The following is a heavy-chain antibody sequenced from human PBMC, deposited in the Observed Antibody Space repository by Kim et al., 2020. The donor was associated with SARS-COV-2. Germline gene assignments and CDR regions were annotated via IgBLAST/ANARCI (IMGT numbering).Heavy chain of an antibody. J-gene: IGHJ4*02. V-gene: IGHV4-31*03. CDR2: IYYSGST. Sequence: SETLSLTCTVSGGSISSGGYYWSWIRQHPGKGLEWIGYIYYSGSTYYNPSLKSRVTISVDTSKNQFSLKLSSVTAADTAVYYCARVGDSSSWSIDYWGQGTLVTVSS. CDR1: GGSISSGGYY. CDR3: ARVGDSSSWSIDY. D-gene: IGHD6-13*01.